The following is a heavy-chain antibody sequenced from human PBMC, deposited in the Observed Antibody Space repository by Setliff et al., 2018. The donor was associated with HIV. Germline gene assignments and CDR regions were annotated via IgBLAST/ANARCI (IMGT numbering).Heavy chain of an antibody. CDR3: ARGLPKKPSTVTNYWYFDL. D-gene: IGHD4-17*01. CDR2: INHSGST. V-gene: IGHV4-34*01. J-gene: IGHJ2*01. CDR1: GGSFSNYY. Sequence: KTSETLSLTCTVYGGSFSNYYWNWIRQPPGKGLEWIGEINHSGSTNCNPSLKSRVTISVDTSKNQFSLNLTSVTAADTAVYYCARGLPKKPSTVTNYWYFDLWGRGTLVTVSS.